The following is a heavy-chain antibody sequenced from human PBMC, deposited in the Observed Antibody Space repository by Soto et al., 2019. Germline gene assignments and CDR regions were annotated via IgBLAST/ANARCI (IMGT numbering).Heavy chain of an antibody. CDR2: ISSSSDYM. V-gene: IGHV3-21*01. CDR1: GFTFSSSR. Sequence: GGSLRLSCAASGFTFSSSRMNWVRQAPGKGLEWVSFISSSSDYMYYADSVKGRFTVSRGNAKNSLYLQMDSLRAEDTAVYYCARDGITMIRGITVFDFWGQGTLVTVSS. D-gene: IGHD3-10*01. J-gene: IGHJ4*02. CDR3: ARDGITMIRGITVFDF.